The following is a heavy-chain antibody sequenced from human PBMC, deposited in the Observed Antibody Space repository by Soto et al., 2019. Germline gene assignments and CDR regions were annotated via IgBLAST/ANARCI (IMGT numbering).Heavy chain of an antibody. J-gene: IGHJ3*02. CDR3: ARAQWDYAILTDRLWGAFDI. Sequence: QLQLQESGSGLVKASQTLSLTCGVSGGSISSGGYSWNWIRQPPGKGLEWIGNIFHSGSTHYNPSLKSRVTISVDRSKNQFSLKLSSVTAADTAVYYCARAQWDYAILTDRLWGAFDIWGQGTMVTVSS. CDR1: GGSISSGGYS. CDR2: IFHSGST. D-gene: IGHD3-9*01. V-gene: IGHV4-30-2*01.